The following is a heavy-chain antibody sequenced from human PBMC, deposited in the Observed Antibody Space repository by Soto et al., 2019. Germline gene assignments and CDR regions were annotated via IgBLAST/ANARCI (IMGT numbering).Heavy chain of an antibody. CDR1: GFTFSSYA. CDR2: ISYDGSNK. V-gene: IGHV3-30-3*01. CDR3: ARSNYYDSSGYYSQFRHFDY. D-gene: IGHD3-22*01. Sequence: QVQLVESGGGVVQPGRSLRLSCAASGFTFSSYAMHWVRQAPGKGLEWVAVISYDGSNKYYADSVKGRFTISRDNSKNTLYLQMNSLRAEDTAVYYCARSNYYDSSGYYSQFRHFDYWGQGTLVTVSS. J-gene: IGHJ4*02.